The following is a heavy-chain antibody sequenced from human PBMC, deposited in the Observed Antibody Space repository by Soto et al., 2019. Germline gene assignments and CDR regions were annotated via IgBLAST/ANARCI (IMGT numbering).Heavy chain of an antibody. CDR2: IIPILGIA. CDR1: RGTFSSYT. Sequence: QVQLVQSGAEVKKPGSSVKVSCKASRGTFSSYTISWVRQAPGQGLEWMGRIIPILGIANYAQKFQGRVTITADKSTSTAYMELSSLRSEDTAVYYCARGFAVAGTDYWGQGTLVTVSS. V-gene: IGHV1-69*02. D-gene: IGHD6-19*01. CDR3: ARGFAVAGTDY. J-gene: IGHJ4*02.